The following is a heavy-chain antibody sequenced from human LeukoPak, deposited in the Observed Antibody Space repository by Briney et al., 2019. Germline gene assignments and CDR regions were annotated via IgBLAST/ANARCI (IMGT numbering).Heavy chain of an antibody. V-gene: IGHV3-30-3*01. Sequence: PGRSLRLSCAASGFTFSSYAMHWVRQAPGKGLEWVAVISYDGSNKYYADSVKGRFTISRDNAENTLYLQMNSLRVEDTAVYHCARSHLYDSSGHHSYYYAMDVWGQGTTVTVSS. D-gene: IGHD3-22*01. CDR3: ARSHLYDSSGHHSYYYAMDV. J-gene: IGHJ6*02. CDR1: GFTFSSYA. CDR2: ISYDGSNK.